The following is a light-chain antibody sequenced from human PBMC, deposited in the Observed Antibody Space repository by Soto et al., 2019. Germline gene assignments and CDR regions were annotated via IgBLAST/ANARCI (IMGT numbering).Light chain of an antibody. CDR2: SDN. V-gene: IGLV1-44*01. Sequence: QSVLTQPPSASGTPGQRVTISCSGSNSNIGRNTVNWYQQFPGAAPNLLIHSDNQRPSGVPDRFSGSRSGTSASLAISGLQYEDDADYYCSAWDESPNVPVFGGGTKLTVL. CDR3: SAWDESPNVPV. J-gene: IGLJ3*02. CDR1: NSNIGRNT.